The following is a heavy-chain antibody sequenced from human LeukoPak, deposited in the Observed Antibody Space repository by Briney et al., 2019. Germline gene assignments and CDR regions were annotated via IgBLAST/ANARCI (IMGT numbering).Heavy chain of an antibody. Sequence: SETLSLTCTVSGGSINNYYWSWIRQPPGKGLEWIGYIYHSGSTTYNPSLKSRVTISVDTSKNQFSLKLSSVTAADTAVYYCARVVSGSYGYWGQGTMVTVSS. V-gene: IGHV4-59*12. J-gene: IGHJ3*01. CDR2: IYHSGST. CDR1: GGSINNYY. D-gene: IGHD1-26*01. CDR3: ARVVSGSYGY.